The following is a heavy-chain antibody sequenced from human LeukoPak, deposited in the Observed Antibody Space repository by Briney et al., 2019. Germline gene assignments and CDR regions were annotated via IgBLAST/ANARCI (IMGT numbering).Heavy chain of an antibody. J-gene: IGHJ3*02. D-gene: IGHD3-3*01. CDR2: INSDGSST. V-gene: IGHV3-74*01. CDR3: ATSTIFGVVIIPEAFDI. Sequence: GGSLRLSCAASGFTFSSYWMHWVRQAPGKRLVWVSRINSDGSSTSYADSVKGRFTISRDNAKNTLYLQMNSLRAEDTAVYYCATSTIFGVVIIPEAFDIWGQGTMVTVSS. CDR1: GFTFSSYW.